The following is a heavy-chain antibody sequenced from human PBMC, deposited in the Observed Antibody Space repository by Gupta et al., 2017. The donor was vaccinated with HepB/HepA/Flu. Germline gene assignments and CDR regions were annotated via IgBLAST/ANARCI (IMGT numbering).Heavy chain of an antibody. CDR1: GFTFNIHA. J-gene: IGHJ4*02. Sequence: EVQLFESGGGLVQPGGSLRLSCAASGFTFNIHALGWVRQAPGKGLEWVSLISSTGGSTYYADPVKGRFTISRDNSKNALFLQMNSLRAEDTAVYYCAKDRLAAGTDYWGQGTLVTVSS. CDR3: AKDRLAAGTDY. V-gene: IGHV3-23*01. CDR2: ISSTGGST. D-gene: IGHD6-13*01.